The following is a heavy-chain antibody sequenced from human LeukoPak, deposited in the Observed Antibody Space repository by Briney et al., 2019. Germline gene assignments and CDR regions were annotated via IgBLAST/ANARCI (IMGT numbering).Heavy chain of an antibody. CDR1: GFTFSSYG. Sequence: PGGSLRLSCAASGFTFSSYGMHWVRQAPGKGLEWVAVIWYDGSNKYYADSVKGRFTISRDNVKNMLYLHMNSLRVEDTAVYYCAREVYYGSGNWFDRWGQGTLVTVSS. CDR2: IWYDGSNK. CDR3: AREVYYGSGNWFDR. V-gene: IGHV3-33*01. D-gene: IGHD3-10*01. J-gene: IGHJ5*02.